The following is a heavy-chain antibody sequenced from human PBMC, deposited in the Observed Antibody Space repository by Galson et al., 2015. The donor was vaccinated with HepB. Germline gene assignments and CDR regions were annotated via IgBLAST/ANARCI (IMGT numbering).Heavy chain of an antibody. J-gene: IGHJ3*02. CDR3: ARDPSGAFDI. CDR2: IYYSGST. Sequence: ETLSLTCTVSGGSISSSSYYWGWIRQPPGKGLEWIGSIYYSGSTYYNPSLKSRVTISVDTSKNQFSLKLSSVTAADTAVYYCARDPSGAFDIWGQGTMVTVSS. V-gene: IGHV4-39*07. D-gene: IGHD3-10*01. CDR1: GGSISSSSYY.